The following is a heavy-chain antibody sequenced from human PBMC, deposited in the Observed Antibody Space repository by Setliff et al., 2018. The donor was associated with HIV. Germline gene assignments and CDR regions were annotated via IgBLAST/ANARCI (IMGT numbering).Heavy chain of an antibody. CDR1: GGSISSGDYF. J-gene: IGHJ4*02. CDR3: ARDGHLYGQPFDY. D-gene: IGHD3-10*01. Sequence: PSETLSLTCTVSGGSISSGDYFLSWIRQAPGKGLEWIGCIYYSGSAYYNPSLQSRVTISRDNTKNSLHLQLDSLSAEDAAVYFCARDGHLYGQPFDYWGQGALVTVSS. V-gene: IGHV4-30-4*08. CDR2: IYYSGSA.